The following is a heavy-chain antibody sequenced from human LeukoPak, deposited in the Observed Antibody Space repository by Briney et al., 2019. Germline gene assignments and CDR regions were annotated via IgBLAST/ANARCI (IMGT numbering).Heavy chain of an antibody. CDR2: ISGSGGST. CDR1: GFTFSSYG. J-gene: IGHJ4*02. Sequence: GGSLRLSCAASGFTFSSYGMSWVRQAPGKGLEWVSAISGSGGSTYYADSVKGRFTISRDNSKNTLYLQMNSLRAEDTAVYYCAKPWDIVVVVAATHGHFDYWGQGTLVTVSS. D-gene: IGHD2-15*01. CDR3: AKPWDIVVVVAATHGHFDY. V-gene: IGHV3-23*01.